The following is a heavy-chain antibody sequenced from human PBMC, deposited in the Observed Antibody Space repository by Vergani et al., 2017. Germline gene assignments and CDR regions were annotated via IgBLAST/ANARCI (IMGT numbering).Heavy chain of an antibody. D-gene: IGHD5-18*01. Sequence: QVQLVESGGGVVQPGRSLRLSCAASGFTFSSYAMHWVRQAPGKGLEWVAVISYDGSNKYYADAVKGRFTITRDNSKNTVYLQMNSLRAEVTAVYYCARDPTRRDTARGYYYYYGMDVWGQGTTVTVSS. V-gene: IGHV3-30*01. CDR1: GFTFSSYA. J-gene: IGHJ6*02. CDR2: ISYDGSNK. CDR3: ARDPTRRDTARGYYYYYGMDV.